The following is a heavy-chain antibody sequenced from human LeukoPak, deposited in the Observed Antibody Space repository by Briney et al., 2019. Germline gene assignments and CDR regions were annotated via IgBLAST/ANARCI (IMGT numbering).Heavy chain of an antibody. D-gene: IGHD3-22*01. CDR3: ARDVNYDSSGYYSGNAFDI. Sequence: ASVKVSCKASGYTFTGHYMHWVRQAPGQGLEWMGWINPNSGGTNYAQKFQGWVTMTRDTSISTAYMELSRLRSDDTAVYYCARDVNYDSSGYYSGNAFDIWGQGTMVTVSS. V-gene: IGHV1-2*04. CDR1: GYTFTGHY. J-gene: IGHJ3*02. CDR2: INPNSGGT.